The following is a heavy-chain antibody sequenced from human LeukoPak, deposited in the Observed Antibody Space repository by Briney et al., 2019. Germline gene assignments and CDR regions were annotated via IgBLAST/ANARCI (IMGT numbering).Heavy chain of an antibody. CDR2: ITYNGYT. J-gene: IGHJ5*02. CDR3: ARERAPVTLRRGHRGGFGP. Sequence: SEPLSLTCAVSACSISNYFWSWLRPPPGQGLEGIGYITYNGYTNYNPSLKSRATMSVDTSENQFSLLMNPVTAADPALYYGARERAPVTLRRGHRGGFGPWGPGTLVTVSS. D-gene: IGHD2/OR15-2a*01. V-gene: IGHV4-59*01. CDR1: ACSISNYF.